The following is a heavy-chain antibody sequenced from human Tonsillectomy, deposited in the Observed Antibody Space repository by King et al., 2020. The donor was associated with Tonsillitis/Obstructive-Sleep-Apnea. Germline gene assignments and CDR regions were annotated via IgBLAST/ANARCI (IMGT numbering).Heavy chain of an antibody. V-gene: IGHV3-9*01. Sequence: VQLVESGGGLVQPGRSLRLSCAASGFTFDEFPMFWVRQAPGKGLEGVSGISWNTGTINYTDSVKGRFTISRDNAKNSLYLQMNSLRADDTALYYCAKDLHKATCGTPCDAFDIWGQGTRVTVSS. D-gene: IGHD1-26*01. CDR1: GFTFDEFP. CDR2: ISWNTGTI. J-gene: IGHJ3*02. CDR3: AKDLHKATCGTPCDAFDI.